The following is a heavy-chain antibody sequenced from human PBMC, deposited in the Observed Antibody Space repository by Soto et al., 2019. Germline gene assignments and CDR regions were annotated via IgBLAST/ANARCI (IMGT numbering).Heavy chain of an antibody. V-gene: IGHV1-69*13. J-gene: IGHJ6*02. Sequence: SVKVSCKASGGTFSSYAISWVRQAPGQGLEWMGGIIPIFGTANYAQKFQGRVTITADESTSTAYMELSSLRSEDTAVYYCARAGPPSSSWLNYYYYYGMDVGGQGTTVTVS. CDR2: IIPIFGTA. D-gene: IGHD6-13*01. CDR3: ARAGPPSSSWLNYYYYYGMDV. CDR1: GGTFSSYA.